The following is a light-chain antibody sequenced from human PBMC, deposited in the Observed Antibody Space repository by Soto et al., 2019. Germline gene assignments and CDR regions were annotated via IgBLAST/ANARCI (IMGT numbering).Light chain of an antibody. CDR1: QNISSY. V-gene: IGKV3-11*01. J-gene: IGKJ1*01. Sequence: IVLTQSPATLSLSPGERATLSRRASQNISSYLIWYQQKPGQAPRLLMYDVSNRATGIPARFSGSGSGTDFTLTISSLEPEDLAVYYCQQRSNWPRTFGQGTKVEIK. CDR3: QQRSNWPRT. CDR2: DVS.